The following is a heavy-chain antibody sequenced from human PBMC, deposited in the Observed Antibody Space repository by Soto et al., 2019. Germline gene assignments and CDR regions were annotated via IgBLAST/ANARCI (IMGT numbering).Heavy chain of an antibody. CDR1: GFTFSSYG. V-gene: IGHV3-33*01. CDR2: IWYDGSNK. J-gene: IGHJ5*02. D-gene: IGHD3-10*01. CDR3: ARESTGSYISWFDP. Sequence: ESGGGVVQPGRSLRLSCAASGFTFSSYGMHWVRQAPGKGLEWVAVIWYDGSNKYYADSVKGRFTISRDNSKNTLYLQMNSLRAEDTAVYYCARESTGSYISWFDPWGQGTLVTVSS.